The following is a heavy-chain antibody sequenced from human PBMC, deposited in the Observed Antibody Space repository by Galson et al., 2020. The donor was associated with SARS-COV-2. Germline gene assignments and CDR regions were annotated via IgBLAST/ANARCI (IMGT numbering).Heavy chain of an antibody. CDR1: GYTFSSSG. D-gene: IGHD3-3*01. CDR2: ISGKNGDT. CDR3: ARDANFCRGNYCLGWFDP. Sequence: ASVKVSCKASGYTFSSSGISWLRHVPGQGLEWLGWISGKNGDTQYAPKVKDRITLTIDKLTNIAYMELRSLRSDDMAVYYCARDANFCRGNYCLGWFDPGGQGTRVIVSS. V-gene: IGHV1-18*03. J-gene: IGHJ5*02.